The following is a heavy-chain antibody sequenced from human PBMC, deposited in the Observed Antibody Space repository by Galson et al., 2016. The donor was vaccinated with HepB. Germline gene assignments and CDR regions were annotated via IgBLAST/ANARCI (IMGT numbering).Heavy chain of an antibody. CDR2: ISVVDDDT. V-gene: IGHV3-23*01. D-gene: IGHD6-19*01. Sequence: SLRLSCAASGFTFSSYAMSWVRQAPGKGLEWVSAISVVDDDTYYADSVKGRFTISRDNSGTTLYLQMNSLRAEDTALYYCAKDIQQWLVRGNDAFDIWGQGTMVTVSS. CDR3: AKDIQQWLVRGNDAFDI. J-gene: IGHJ3*02. CDR1: GFTFSSYA.